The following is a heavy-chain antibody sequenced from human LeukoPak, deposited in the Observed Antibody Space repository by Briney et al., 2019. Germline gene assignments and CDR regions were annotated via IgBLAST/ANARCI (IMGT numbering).Heavy chain of an antibody. CDR3: ARVVLLWFGETYNWFDP. V-gene: IGHV1-69*05. Sequence: EASVKVSCKASGGTFSSYAISWVRQAPGQGLEWMGGIIPIFGTANYAQKFQGRVTITTDESTSTAYMELRSLRSDDTAVYYCARVVLLWFGETYNWFDPWGQGTLVTVSS. CDR1: GGTFSSYA. CDR2: IIPIFGTA. D-gene: IGHD3-10*01. J-gene: IGHJ5*02.